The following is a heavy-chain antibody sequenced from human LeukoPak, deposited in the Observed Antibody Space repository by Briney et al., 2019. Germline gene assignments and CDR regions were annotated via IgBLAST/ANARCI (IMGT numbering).Heavy chain of an antibody. V-gene: IGHV4-34*01. J-gene: IGHJ5*02. CDR2: INHSGST. Sequence: SETLSLTFAVYGGSFSGYYWSWIRPPPGKGLEWIGEINHSGSTNYNPSLKSRVTISVDTSKNQFSLKLSSVTAADTAVYYCARQVGLLWFGELHFWFDPWGQGTLVTVSS. CDR1: GGSFSGYY. D-gene: IGHD3-10*01. CDR3: ARQVGLLWFGELHFWFDP.